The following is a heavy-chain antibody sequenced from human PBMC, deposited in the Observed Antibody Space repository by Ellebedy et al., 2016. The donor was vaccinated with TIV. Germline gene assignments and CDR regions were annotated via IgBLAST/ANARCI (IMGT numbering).Heavy chain of an antibody. D-gene: IGHD2-2*01. J-gene: IGHJ4*02. Sequence: ASVKVSCXASGYTFTAYYMHWVRQAPGQGLEWMGWVNPNSGDTEYAQKFQGRVTMTRDTSISTAYMELSRLRSDDTAVYYCARVHNCSSTSCLSKGSYWGQGTLVTVSS. V-gene: IGHV1-2*02. CDR1: GYTFTAYY. CDR2: VNPNSGDT. CDR3: ARVHNCSSTSCLSKGSY.